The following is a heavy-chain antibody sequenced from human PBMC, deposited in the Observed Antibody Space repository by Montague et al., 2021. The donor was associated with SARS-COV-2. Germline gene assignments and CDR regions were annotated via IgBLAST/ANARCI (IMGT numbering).Heavy chain of an antibody. D-gene: IGHD3-10*01. CDR3: AKDATIFWFERGRGTFDN. CDR2: ISYDGSIQ. V-gene: IGHV3-30*18. Sequence: SLRLSCAASGFTFSSYGMHWVRQAPGKGLEWVAVISYDGSIQYYAESVKGRFAISRDWSKNTLYLQMSSLRPEDTAVYYCAKDATIFWFERGRGTFDNWGRGTLVAVSS. CDR1: GFTFSSYG. J-gene: IGHJ4*02.